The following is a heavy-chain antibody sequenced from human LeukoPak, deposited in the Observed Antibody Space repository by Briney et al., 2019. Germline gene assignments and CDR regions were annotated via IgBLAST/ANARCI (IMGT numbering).Heavy chain of an antibody. CDR3: AKGRAGIEAPGYYYYMDV. CDR2: ISGSGGST. D-gene: IGHD6-13*01. V-gene: IGHV3-23*01. CDR1: GFTFSSYA. Sequence: GGSLRLSCAASGFTFSSYAMSWVRQAPGKGLEWVSAISGSGGSTYYADSVKGRFTISRDNSKNTLYLQMNSLRAEDTAVYYCAKGRAGIEAPGYYYYMDVWGKGTTVTVSS. J-gene: IGHJ6*03.